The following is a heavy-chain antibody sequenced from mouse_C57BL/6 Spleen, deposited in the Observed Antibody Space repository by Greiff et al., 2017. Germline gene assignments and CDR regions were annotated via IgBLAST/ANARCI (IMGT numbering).Heavy chain of an antibody. CDR1: GFTFNDYY. J-gene: IGHJ2*01. CDR3: AREGFYYYGSSYCYFDY. Sequence: DVKLVESEGGLVQPGSSMKLSCTASGFTFNDYYMAWVRQVPEKGLEWVANINYDGSSTYYLDSLKSRFIISRDNAKNILYLQMSSLKSEDTATYYCAREGFYYYGSSYCYFDYWGQGTTLTVSS. CDR2: INYDGSST. D-gene: IGHD1-1*01. V-gene: IGHV5-16*01.